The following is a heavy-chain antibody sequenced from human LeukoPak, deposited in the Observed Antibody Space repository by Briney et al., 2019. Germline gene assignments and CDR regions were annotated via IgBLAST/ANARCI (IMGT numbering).Heavy chain of an antibody. CDR2: ISYDGSNK. Sequence: GGSLRLSCAASGFTFSSYAIHWVRQAPGKGLEWVAVISYDGSNKYYADSVKGRFTISRDNAKNSLYLQMNSLRAEDTAVYYCASVYSGSYLEPYFDYWGQGTLVTVSS. CDR1: GFTFSSYA. V-gene: IGHV3-30*04. J-gene: IGHJ4*02. CDR3: ASVYSGSYLEPYFDY. D-gene: IGHD1-26*01.